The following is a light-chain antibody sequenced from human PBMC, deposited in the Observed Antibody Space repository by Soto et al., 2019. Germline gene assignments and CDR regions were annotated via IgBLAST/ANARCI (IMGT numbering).Light chain of an antibody. Sequence: QSALTQPPSASGSPGQSVTISCTGTSSDVGGGYNYVSWYQHHPGKAPKLMIYKVTKRPSGVPDRFSGSKSGDTASLTVSGLQAEDEGDYFCSSYAGSNNLIFGGGTKVTVL. V-gene: IGLV2-8*01. CDR2: KVT. CDR3: SSYAGSNNLI. CDR1: SSDVGGGYNY. J-gene: IGLJ2*01.